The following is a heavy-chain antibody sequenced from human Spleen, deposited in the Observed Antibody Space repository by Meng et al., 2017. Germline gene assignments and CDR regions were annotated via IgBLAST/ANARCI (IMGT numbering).Heavy chain of an antibody. Sequence: HALLVLLRAEVKKPWASMTVSCKASGYTSTGYYMHWVRQAPGQGLEWMGRINPNSGGTNYAQKFQGRVTMTRDTSISTAYMEMSRLRSDDTAVYYCVRDSSGYYGTFDYWGQGTLVTVSS. J-gene: IGHJ4*02. D-gene: IGHD3-22*01. V-gene: IGHV1-2*06. CDR2: INPNSGGT. CDR1: GYTSTGYY. CDR3: VRDSSGYYGTFDY.